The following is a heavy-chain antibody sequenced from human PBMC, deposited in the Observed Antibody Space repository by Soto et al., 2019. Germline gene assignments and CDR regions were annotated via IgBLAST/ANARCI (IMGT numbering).Heavy chain of an antibody. J-gene: IGHJ4*02. V-gene: IGHV1-18*01. Sequence: QVQLVQSGAAVKKPGASVKVSCKASGYTFNSYGISWVRQAPGQGLEWMGWISAYTGNTNYVQKAQGRVTMTTVTSASTAYMELRSLISDDPAVYYCARGCGNDPRPVDYCGEGTLVTVSS. CDR1: GYTFNSYG. D-gene: IGHD5-12*01. CDR2: ISAYTGNT. CDR3: ARGCGNDPRPVDY.